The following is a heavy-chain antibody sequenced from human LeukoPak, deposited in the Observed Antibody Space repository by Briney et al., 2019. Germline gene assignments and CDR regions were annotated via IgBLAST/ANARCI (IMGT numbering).Heavy chain of an antibody. D-gene: IGHD6-13*01. CDR1: GDSFTTYW. CDR2: IYPGDSDT. V-gene: IGHV5-51*01. J-gene: IGHJ4*02. Sequence: GESLKISCKASGDSFTTYWIAWVRQMPGEGLEWMGIIYPGDSDTRYSPSFQGQVTISADKSISTAYLQWSSLKASDTAMYYCARSKRIAAAGGVDYWGQGTLVTVSS. CDR3: ARSKRIAAAGGVDY.